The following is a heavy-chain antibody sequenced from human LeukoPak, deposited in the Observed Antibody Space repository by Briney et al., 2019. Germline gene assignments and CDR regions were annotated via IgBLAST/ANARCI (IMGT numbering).Heavy chain of an antibody. V-gene: IGHV3-48*04. CDR1: KFTFSEYG. D-gene: IGHD3-22*01. CDR3: ARDRASFFDSTGYSFDI. Sequence: GGSLRLSCAASKFTFSEYGMNWVRQAPGKGLEWVSYISSSSSTIYYADSVKGRFTISRDYAKNSLYLQMNGLRAEDTAVYYCARDRASFFDSTGYSFDIWGQGTMVTVSS. J-gene: IGHJ3*02. CDR2: ISSSSSTI.